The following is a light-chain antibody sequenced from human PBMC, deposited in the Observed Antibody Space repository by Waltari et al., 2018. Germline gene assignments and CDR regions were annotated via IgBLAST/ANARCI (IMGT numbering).Light chain of an antibody. V-gene: IGKV3-11*01. CDR1: QSIATT. Sequence: SCRASQSIATTLAWYQQKPGQAPKLLIYDASTRDTGIPDRFTGSGSGTDFTLTISSLEPEDFAIYYCQQHMHLPATFGGGSKVEI. CDR3: QQHMHLPAT. J-gene: IGKJ4*01. CDR2: DAS.